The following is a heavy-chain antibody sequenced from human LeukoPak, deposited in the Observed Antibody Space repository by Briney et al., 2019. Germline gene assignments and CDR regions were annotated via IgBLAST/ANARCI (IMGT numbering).Heavy chain of an antibody. J-gene: IGHJ6*03. D-gene: IGHD1-26*01. Sequence: GGSLRLSCAASGFTVNSKYMSWVRQAPGTGLEWVSVVYSGGQTYYADSVQGRFTISRDNAESSLYLQMDSLRAEDTAIYYCARGGSAWEYYYMDVWGKGTTVTVSS. CDR3: ARGGSAWEYYYMDV. CDR1: GFTVNSKY. CDR2: VYSGGQT. V-gene: IGHV3-53*01.